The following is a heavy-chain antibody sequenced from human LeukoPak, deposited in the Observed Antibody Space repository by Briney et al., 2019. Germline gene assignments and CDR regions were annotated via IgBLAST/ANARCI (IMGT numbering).Heavy chain of an antibody. J-gene: IGHJ4*02. V-gene: IGHV3-23*01. Sequence: GGSLRLSCAASGFTFSSYAMSWVRQAPGKGLQWVSTISNSGAATYYADSVKGRFTISRDNSKNTLYLQMNSLRVEDTAVYFCAKDTGGPQFYDYWGQGTLVTVSS. CDR2: ISNSGAAT. CDR3: AKDTGGPQFYDY. CDR1: GFTFSSYA. D-gene: IGHD1-14*01.